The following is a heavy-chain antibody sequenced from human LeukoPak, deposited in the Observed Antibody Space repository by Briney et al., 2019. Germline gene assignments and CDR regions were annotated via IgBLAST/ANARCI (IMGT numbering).Heavy chain of an antibody. CDR2: IYHSGST. V-gene: IGHV4-30-2*01. J-gene: IGHJ4*02. Sequence: LRLSCAASGFTFDDYAMHWVRQAPGKGLEWIGYIYHSGSTYYNPSLKSQVTISVDRSKNQFSLKLSSVTAADTAVYYCARDFHHWGQGTLVTVSS. CDR3: ARDFHH. CDR1: GFTFDDYA.